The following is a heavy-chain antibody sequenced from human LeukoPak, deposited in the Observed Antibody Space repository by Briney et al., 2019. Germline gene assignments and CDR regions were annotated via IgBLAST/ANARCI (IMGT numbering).Heavy chain of an antibody. CDR1: GFSLSTSGMC. CDR3: ARGTGLEWLFTGFDY. J-gene: IGHJ4*02. V-gene: IGHV2-70*11. CDR2: IDWDDDK. Sequence: SGPTLVNPTQTLTLTCTFSGFSLSTSGMCVSWIRQPPGKALEWLARIDWDDDKYYSTSLKTRLTISKDTSKNQVVLTMTNMDPVDTATYYCARGTGLEWLFTGFDYWGQGTLVTVSS. D-gene: IGHD3-3*01.